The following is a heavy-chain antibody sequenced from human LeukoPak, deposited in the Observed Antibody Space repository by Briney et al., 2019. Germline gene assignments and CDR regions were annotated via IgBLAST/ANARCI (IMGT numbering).Heavy chain of an antibody. Sequence: EASVKVSCKASGFTFTSSAMQWVRQARGQRLEWIGWIVVGSGNTNYAQKFQERVTITRDMSTSTAYMELSSLRSEDTAVYYCAAAPAVAASSDCWGQGTLVTVSS. D-gene: IGHD6-19*01. V-gene: IGHV1-58*02. CDR1: GFTFTSSA. J-gene: IGHJ4*02. CDR2: IVVGSGNT. CDR3: AAAPAVAASSDC.